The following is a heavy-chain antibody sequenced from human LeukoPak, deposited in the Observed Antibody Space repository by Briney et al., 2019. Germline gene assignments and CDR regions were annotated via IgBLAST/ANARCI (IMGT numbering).Heavy chain of an antibody. CDR2: IYYGEST. V-gene: IGHV4-30-4*01. D-gene: IGHD5-12*01. CDR3: AGDDNGYGRNHY. Sequence: SETLFLTCTVSGGSLNSGAYDWSWIRRSPGKGLEWTGYIYYGESTYYNPTLTSRITISVDTAKNQFSLKLSAVTAADTAVYYCAGDDNGYGRNHYWGQGTLVTVSS. CDR1: GGSLNSGAYD. J-gene: IGHJ4*02.